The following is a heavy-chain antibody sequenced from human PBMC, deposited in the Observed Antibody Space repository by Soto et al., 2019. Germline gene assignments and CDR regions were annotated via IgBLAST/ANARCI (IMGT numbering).Heavy chain of an antibody. CDR1: GGSISSAAYY. J-gene: IGHJ4*02. CDR3: AREYTYGSNFFDC. D-gene: IGHD5-18*01. CDR2: VSHSGST. Sequence: QVRLQESGPGLVKPSQALSLTCTVSGGSISSAAYYCSWIRQHPGKGLEWIGYVSHSGSTYYNPSLKSRVIISVDTSKNLFSLSLTSVTAADTAVYYCAREYTYGSNFFDCWGQGALVTVSS. V-gene: IGHV4-31*03.